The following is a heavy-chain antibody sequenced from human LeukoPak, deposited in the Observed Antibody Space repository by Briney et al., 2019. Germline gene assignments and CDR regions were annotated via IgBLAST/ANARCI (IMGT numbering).Heavy chain of an antibody. Sequence: SETLSLTCTVSGGSISSYHWSWIRQPPGKGLEWIGFFYYSGSTNYNPSLKGRVTISVDTSKNQFSLKLSSVTAADTAVYYCARAPYGSATNNYYMDVWGKGTTVTVSS. J-gene: IGHJ6*03. CDR3: ARAPYGSATNNYYMDV. CDR1: GGSISSYH. CDR2: FYYSGST. V-gene: IGHV4-59*01. D-gene: IGHD3-10*01.